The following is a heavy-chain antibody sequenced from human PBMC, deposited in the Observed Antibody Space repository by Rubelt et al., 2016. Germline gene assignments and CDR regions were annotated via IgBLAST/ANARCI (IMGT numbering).Heavy chain of an antibody. J-gene: IGHJ5*02. D-gene: IGHD6-13*01. CDR3: ARDYSRRENNGVDP. V-gene: IGHV1-2*06. CDR2: IHPKSGAT. Sequence: QVQLVQSGAEVKKPGASVKVSCKASGYTFTDHYIHWVRQAPGQGLEWMGRIHPKSGATKNAQKFEGRVTMTRDTSISTAYMELSRLRSDDTAVYNCARDYSRRENNGVDPWGQGTLVTVSS. CDR1: GYTFTDHY.